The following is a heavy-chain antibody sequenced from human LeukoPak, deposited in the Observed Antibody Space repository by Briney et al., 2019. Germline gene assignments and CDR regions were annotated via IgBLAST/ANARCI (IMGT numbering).Heavy chain of an antibody. CDR3: ARDFPTAY. V-gene: IGHV3-48*03. CDR2: INYSGSNI. Sequence: LEWISDINYSGSNIYYADSVKGRFTVSRDNAKNSLYLQMNSLRAEDTAVYYCARDFPTAYWGQGTLVTVSS. J-gene: IGHJ4*02.